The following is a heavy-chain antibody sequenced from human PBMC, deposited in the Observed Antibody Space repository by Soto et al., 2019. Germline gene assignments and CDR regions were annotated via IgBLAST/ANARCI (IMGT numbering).Heavy chain of an antibody. CDR2: IIPILGIA. Sequence: ASVKVSCKASGGTFSSYTISWVRQAPGQGLEWMGRIIPILGIANYAQKFQGRVTITADKSTSTAYMELSSLRSEDTAVYYCAGRNIAVASYYYYYMDVWGEGTPVTVSS. V-gene: IGHV1-69*02. J-gene: IGHJ6*03. D-gene: IGHD6-19*01. CDR1: GGTFSSYT. CDR3: AGRNIAVASYYYYYMDV.